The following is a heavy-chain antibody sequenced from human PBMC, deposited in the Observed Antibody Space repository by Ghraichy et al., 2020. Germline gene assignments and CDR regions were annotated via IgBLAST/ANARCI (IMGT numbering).Heavy chain of an antibody. Sequence: SETLSLTCTVSGGSISSSSYYWGWIRQPPGKGLEWIGSIYYSGSTYYNPSLKSRVTISVDTSKNQFSLKLSSVTAADTAVYYCARQRVSQLWSYYFDYWGQGTLVTVSS. CDR2: IYYSGST. J-gene: IGHJ4*02. V-gene: IGHV4-39*01. D-gene: IGHD5-18*01. CDR1: GGSISSSSYY. CDR3: ARQRVSQLWSYYFDY.